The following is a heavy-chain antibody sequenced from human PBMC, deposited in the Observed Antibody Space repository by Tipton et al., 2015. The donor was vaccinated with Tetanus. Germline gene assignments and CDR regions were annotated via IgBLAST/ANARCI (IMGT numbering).Heavy chain of an antibody. D-gene: IGHD2-21*02. J-gene: IGHJ3*02. Sequence: SLRLSCAASGFTFSSYAMSWVRQAPGKGLEWVSAISGSGGSTYYADSVKGLFTISRDNSKNTLYLQMNSLRAEDTAVYYCAKTTVVVTAESAFDIWGQGTMVTVSS. CDR3: AKTTVVVTAESAFDI. V-gene: IGHV3-23*01. CDR2: ISGSGGST. CDR1: GFTFSSYA.